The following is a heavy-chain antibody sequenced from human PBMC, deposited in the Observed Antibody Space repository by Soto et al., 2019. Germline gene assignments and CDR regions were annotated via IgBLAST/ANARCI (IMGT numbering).Heavy chain of an antibody. CDR1: AGTFSSYG. Sequence: QVQLVQSGAEVKKPGSSVKVSCKASAGTFSSYGISWVRQAPGQGLEWMGGIMPIFGTPNYAQKFQGRVTITADESTSTGNMELISLTSEDTAVYYCARDRSWKSYYYDNSVPYFYGMDVWGQGTTVTVSS. J-gene: IGHJ6*02. CDR2: IMPIFGTP. D-gene: IGHD3-22*01. CDR3: ARDRSWKSYYYDNSVPYFYGMDV. V-gene: IGHV1-69*01.